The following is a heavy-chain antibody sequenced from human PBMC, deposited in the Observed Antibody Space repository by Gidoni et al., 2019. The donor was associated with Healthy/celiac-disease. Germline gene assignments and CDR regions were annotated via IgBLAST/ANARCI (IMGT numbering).Heavy chain of an antibody. CDR1: GGTYSSYA. CDR2: NIPILGIA. Sequence: QVQLVQSGAEVKKPGSSVKVSCKASGGTYSSYATSWVRQAPGQGLEWMGRNIPILGIANYAPKFQGRVTITADKSTSTAYMELSSLRSEDTAVYYCARENSSGWYYDLDYWGQGTLVTVSS. J-gene: IGHJ4*02. V-gene: IGHV1-69*04. CDR3: ARENSSGWYYDLDY. D-gene: IGHD6-19*01.